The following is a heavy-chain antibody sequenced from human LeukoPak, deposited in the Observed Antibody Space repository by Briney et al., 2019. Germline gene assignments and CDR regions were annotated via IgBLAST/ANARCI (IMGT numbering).Heavy chain of an antibody. D-gene: IGHD1-26*01. V-gene: IGHV3-30*19. J-gene: IGHJ4*02. CDR3: ARDILPWGYFDY. Sequence: GGSLRLSCAASGFTFSTYGMHWVRQAPGKGLEWVAVISYDGSNKYYADSVKGRFTISRDNSKNTLYLQMNSLRAEDTAVYYCARDILPWGYFDYWGQGTLVTVSS. CDR1: GFTFSTYG. CDR2: ISYDGSNK.